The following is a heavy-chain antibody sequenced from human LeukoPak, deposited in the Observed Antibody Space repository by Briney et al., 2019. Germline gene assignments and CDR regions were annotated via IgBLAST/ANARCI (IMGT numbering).Heavy chain of an antibody. CDR1: GFSFSSSS. CDR2: ISSGGTYI. V-gene: IGHV3-21*01. D-gene: IGHD2-2*01. CDR3: TRMHPYCTTTSCPRS. Sequence: GGSLILSCAASGFSFSSSSMNWVRPAPGKGLEWVSSISSGGTYIYSADSVKGRFTISRDNAKNSLYLQMNSLRAEDTAVYYCTRMHPYCTTTSCPRSWGQGTLVTVSS. J-gene: IGHJ4*02.